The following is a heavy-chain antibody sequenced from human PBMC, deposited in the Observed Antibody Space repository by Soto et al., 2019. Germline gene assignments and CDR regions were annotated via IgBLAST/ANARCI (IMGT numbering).Heavy chain of an antibody. D-gene: IGHD4-17*01. V-gene: IGHV1-8*01. CDR3: ARAVGDYPDDYYYYMDV. J-gene: IGHJ6*03. CDR2: MNPNSGNT. Sequence: ASVKVSCKASGYTFTSYDINWVRQATGQGLEWMGWMNPNSGNTGYAQKFQGRVTMTRNTSISTAYMELSSLRSEDTAVYYCARAVGDYPDDYYYYMDVWGKGTTVTVSS. CDR1: GYTFTSYD.